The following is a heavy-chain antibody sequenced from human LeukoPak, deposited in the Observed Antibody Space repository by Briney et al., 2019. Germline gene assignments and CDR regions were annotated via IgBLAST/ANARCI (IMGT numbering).Heavy chain of an antibody. CDR1: GFTFGNAW. Sequence: GGSLRLSCAASGFTFGNAWMSWVRQAPGKGLEWVGRIKSKTGGGTTDYAAPVKGRFTISRDDSKNTLYLQMNSLKTEDTAVYYCTTLKTYDFWSGFPYYWGQGTLVTVSS. J-gene: IGHJ4*02. V-gene: IGHV3-15*01. D-gene: IGHD3-3*01. CDR2: IKSKTGGGTT. CDR3: TTLKTYDFWSGFPYY.